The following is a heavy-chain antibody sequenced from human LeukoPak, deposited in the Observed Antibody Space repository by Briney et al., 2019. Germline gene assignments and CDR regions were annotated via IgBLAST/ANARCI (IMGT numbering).Heavy chain of an antibody. D-gene: IGHD6-19*01. CDR2: ISYDAKSN. Sequence: GGSLRLSCVTSGFIFSNYGMHWVRQVPGKGLEWVAVISYDAKSNYHVDSVKGRFTISRDNSKNTLYLQMNSLRAEDTAMYYCARLFMYSSGWYDTDYRGQGTLVTVPS. CDR3: ARLFMYSSGWYDTDY. V-gene: IGHV3-30*03. J-gene: IGHJ4*02. CDR1: GFIFSNYG.